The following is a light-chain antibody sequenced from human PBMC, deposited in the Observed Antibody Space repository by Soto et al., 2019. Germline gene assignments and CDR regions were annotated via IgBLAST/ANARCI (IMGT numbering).Light chain of an antibody. J-gene: IGKJ2*01. CDR2: DAS. Sequence: EIVLTQSPGTLSLSPGESATLSCGASQSVSSRFLAWYQQKPGRAPRVLIYDASTRATGIPDRFSGSGSGTDFTLTISRLEPEDFAVYYCQQYNDWPPYTFGQGTKLEIK. CDR3: QQYNDWPPYT. CDR1: QSVSSRF. V-gene: IGKV3D-20*02.